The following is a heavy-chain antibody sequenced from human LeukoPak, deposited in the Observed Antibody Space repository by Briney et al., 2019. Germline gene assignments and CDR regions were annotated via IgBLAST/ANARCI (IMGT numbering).Heavy chain of an antibody. V-gene: IGHV4-4*07. J-gene: IGHJ4*02. CDR1: GGSISSYY. CDR2: IYTSGST. Sequence: SETLSLTCTVSGGSISSYYWSWIRQPAGKGLEWIGRIYTSGSTNYNPSLKSRVTISVDTSKNQFSLKLSSVTAADTAVYYCARDPAYDSTVGFDYWGQGTLVTVSS. CDR3: ARDPAYDSTVGFDY. D-gene: IGHD3-22*01.